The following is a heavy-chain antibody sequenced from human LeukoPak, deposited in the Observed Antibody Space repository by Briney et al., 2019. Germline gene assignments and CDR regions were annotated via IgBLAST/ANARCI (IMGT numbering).Heavy chain of an antibody. J-gene: IGHJ6*02. CDR1: GFTFDDYA. Sequence: GGSLRLSCAASGFTFDDYAMHWVRQAPGKGLEWVSGISWNSGSIGYADSVKGRFTISRDNAKNTLYLQMNSLRAEDTAVYYCAKHPYGSGSYPGMDVWGQGTTVTVSS. D-gene: IGHD3-10*01. CDR2: ISWNSGSI. V-gene: IGHV3-9*01. CDR3: AKHPYGSGSYPGMDV.